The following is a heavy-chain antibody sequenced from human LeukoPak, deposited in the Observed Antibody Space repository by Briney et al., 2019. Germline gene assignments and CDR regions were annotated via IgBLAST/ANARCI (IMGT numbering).Heavy chain of an antibody. CDR3: TREAIATGYAYD. CDR2: ISSGGDRT. V-gene: IGHV3-23*01. D-gene: IGHD3-16*01. Sequence: GGTLRLSCAATGFSFSSYALSWVRQAPGKGLEWVSAISSGGDRTYYADSVTGRFPISRDNSKNMLFLQMSSLRAEDAAMYYCTREAIATGYAYDWGQGTLVTVFS. J-gene: IGHJ4*02. CDR1: GFSFSSYA.